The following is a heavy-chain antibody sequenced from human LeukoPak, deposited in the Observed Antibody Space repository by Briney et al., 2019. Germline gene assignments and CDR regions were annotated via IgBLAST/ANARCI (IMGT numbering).Heavy chain of an antibody. D-gene: IGHD2-2*01. J-gene: IGHJ5*02. CDR3: ARQLGVPAALTRYNWFGP. CDR1: GYSFTSYW. V-gene: IGHV5-51*01. Sequence: GESLKISCKGSGYSFTSYWIGWVRQMPGKGLEWMGIIYPGDSDTRYSPSFQGQVTISADKSISTAYLQWSSLKASDTAMYYCARQLGVPAALTRYNWFGPWGQGTLVTVSS. CDR2: IYPGDSDT.